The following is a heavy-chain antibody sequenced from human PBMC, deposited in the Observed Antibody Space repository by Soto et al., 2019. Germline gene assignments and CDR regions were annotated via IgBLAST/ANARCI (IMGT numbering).Heavy chain of an antibody. CDR1: GGTFSSYA. J-gene: IGHJ5*02. D-gene: IGHD2-21*02. Sequence: SVKVSCKASGGTFSSYAISWVRQAPGQGLEWMGGIIPIFGTANYAQKFQGRVTITADESTSTAYMELSSLRSEDTAVYYCAREIVVVTPSRFDPWGQGTLVTVSS. CDR3: AREIVVVTPSRFDP. CDR2: IIPIFGTA. V-gene: IGHV1-69*13.